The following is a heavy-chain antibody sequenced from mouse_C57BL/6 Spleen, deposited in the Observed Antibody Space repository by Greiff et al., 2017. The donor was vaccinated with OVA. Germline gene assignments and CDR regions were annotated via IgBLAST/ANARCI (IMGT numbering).Heavy chain of an antibody. D-gene: IGHD1-1*01. J-gene: IGHJ2*01. CDR3: ARGPYSGNLYYFDY. Sequence: QVQLQQPGAELVRPGSSVKLSCKASGYTFTSYWMHWVKQRPIQGLEWIGNIDPSDSETHYNEKFKGKATLTVDKSSSTAYMQLSSLTSEDSAAVYCARGPYSGNLYYFDYWGQGTTLTVSS. V-gene: IGHV1-52*01. CDR2: IDPSDSET. CDR1: GYTFTSYW.